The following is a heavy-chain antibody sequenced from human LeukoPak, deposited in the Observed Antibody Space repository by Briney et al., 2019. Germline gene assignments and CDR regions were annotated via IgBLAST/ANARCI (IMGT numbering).Heavy chain of an antibody. Sequence: GGSLRLSCAASGFIFSDHYMDWVRQAPGKGLEWVARSRNKRHSYSTENAASVKGRFSISRDDSKTSLYLQMNSLKTEDTAVYYCARGTSGYHVDYWGQGTLVTVSS. J-gene: IGHJ4*02. V-gene: IGHV3-72*01. CDR2: SRNKRHSYST. CDR1: GFIFSDHY. CDR3: ARGTSGYHVDY. D-gene: IGHD3-22*01.